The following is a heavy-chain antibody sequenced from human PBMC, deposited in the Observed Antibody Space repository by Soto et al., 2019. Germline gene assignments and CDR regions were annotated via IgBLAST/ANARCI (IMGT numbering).Heavy chain of an antibody. CDR2: FISGSSTI. D-gene: IGHD2-2*01. J-gene: IGHJ6*03. CDR1: GFTFSSYS. V-gene: IGHV3-48*01. Sequence: PGGSLRLSCAASGFTFSSYSMNWVRQAPGKGLEWFSYFISGSSTIYYADSVKGRFTISRDNAKNSLYLQMDSLRAEDTAVYYATRSAYMDVWGTGTTVTVSS. CDR3: TRSAYMDV.